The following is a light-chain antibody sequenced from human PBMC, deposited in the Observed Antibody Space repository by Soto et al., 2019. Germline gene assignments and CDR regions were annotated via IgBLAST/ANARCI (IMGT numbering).Light chain of an antibody. V-gene: IGKV3-15*01. J-gene: IGKJ1*01. CDR1: QSVNSN. CDR2: GAS. Sequence: ETVMTQSPATLSVSPGERATLSCRASQSVNSNLAWYQQKLGQAPRVVIYGASTRATGIPARFSGSGSGTGFILTISSLQSEDFAFYYCQHYNTWPWTFGQGTKVEIK. CDR3: QHYNTWPWT.